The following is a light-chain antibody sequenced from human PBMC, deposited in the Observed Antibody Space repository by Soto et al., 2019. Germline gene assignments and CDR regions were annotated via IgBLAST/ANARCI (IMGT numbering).Light chain of an antibody. Sequence: EIVMTQSPSTLSVSPWERAALSCMASQSVSSNLAWYQQKPGQAPRLLIYGTSTRATGLPARFSGSGSGSDFTLTISSLQSEDFAVYYCQQYNNWPITFGQGTRLEI. V-gene: IGKV3-15*01. CDR1: QSVSSN. CDR2: GTS. J-gene: IGKJ5*01. CDR3: QQYNNWPIT.